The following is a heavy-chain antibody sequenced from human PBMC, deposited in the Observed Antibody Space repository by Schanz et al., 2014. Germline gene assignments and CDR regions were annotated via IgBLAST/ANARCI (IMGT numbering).Heavy chain of an antibody. Sequence: DVQLLESGGGLVQPGGSLRLSCAASGFTFNSYAMTWVRQAPGKGLEWVSSISHSGGSKYYADSVKGRFTISRDNSENTLYLQMNSLSADDTAVFYCAKGMGYCSGRTCYDYYYYGLDVWGQGTTVTVSS. CDR2: ISHSGGSK. J-gene: IGHJ6*02. CDR1: GFTFNSYA. CDR3: AKGMGYCSGRTCYDYYYYGLDV. V-gene: IGHV3-23*01. D-gene: IGHD2-15*01.